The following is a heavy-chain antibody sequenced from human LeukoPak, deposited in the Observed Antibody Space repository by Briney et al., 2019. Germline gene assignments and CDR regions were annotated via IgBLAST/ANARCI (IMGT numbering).Heavy chain of an antibody. V-gene: IGHV3-30*02. D-gene: IGHD6-25*01. CDR2: IRYDGSNK. CDR1: GFTFSSNG. Sequence: GGSLRLSCAASGFTFSSNGMHWVRQAPGKGLEWVAFIRYDGSNKYYADSVKGRFTISRDNSKNTLYLQMNSLRADDTAVYYCAREQRLAYWGQGTLVTVSS. CDR3: AREQRLAY. J-gene: IGHJ4*02.